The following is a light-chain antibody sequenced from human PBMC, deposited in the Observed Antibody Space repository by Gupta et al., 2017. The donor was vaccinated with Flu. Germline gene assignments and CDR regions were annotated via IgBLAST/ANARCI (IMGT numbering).Light chain of an antibody. CDR3: HVFDSSSDHGV. J-gene: IGLJ3*02. CDR2: DVS. Sequence: SYVLTQPPSVSVSPGQADRITRGGNNIGGKSVHWYHQQPGQAPVLVVYDVSARPSGIPERFSGSYSGNTATLTISRVEAGDEADYYCHVFDSSSDHGVFGGGTKLTVL. V-gene: IGLV3-21*02. CDR1: NIGGKS.